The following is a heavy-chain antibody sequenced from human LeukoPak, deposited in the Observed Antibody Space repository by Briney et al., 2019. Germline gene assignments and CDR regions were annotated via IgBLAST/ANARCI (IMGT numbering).Heavy chain of an antibody. D-gene: IGHD5-12*01. J-gene: IGHJ6*03. V-gene: IGHV4-39*07. Sequence: SETLSLTCTVSGGSTSSSSYYWGWIRQPPGKGLEWIGSIYYSGSTYYNPSLKSRVTISVDTSKNQFSLKLSSVTAADTAVYYCARDVATGVPIDYYYYYMDVWGKGTTVTVSS. CDR2: IYYSGST. CDR1: GGSTSSSSYY. CDR3: ARDVATGVPIDYYYYYMDV.